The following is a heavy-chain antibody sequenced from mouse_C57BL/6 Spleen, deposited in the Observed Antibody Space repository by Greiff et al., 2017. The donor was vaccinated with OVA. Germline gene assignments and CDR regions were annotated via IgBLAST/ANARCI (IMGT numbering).Heavy chain of an antibody. V-gene: IGHV7-3*01. J-gene: IGHJ2*01. D-gene: IGHD1-1*01. CDR2: IRNKANGYTT. CDR3: ARSRITTVVALDY. CDR1: GFTFTDYY. Sequence: EVQGVESGGGLVQPGGSLSLSCAASGFTFTDYYMSWVRQPPGKALEWLGFIRNKANGYTTEYSASVKGRFTISRDNCQSILYLQMNALRAEDSATYYCARSRITTVVALDYWGQGTTLTVSS.